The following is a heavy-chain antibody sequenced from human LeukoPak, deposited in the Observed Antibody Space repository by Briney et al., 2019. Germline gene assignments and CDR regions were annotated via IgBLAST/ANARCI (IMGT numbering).Heavy chain of an antibody. J-gene: IGHJ5*02. CDR3: ARDGAGVGSTKLDH. Sequence: GGSLRLSCAASGFTFSSYEMNWVRQAPGKGLEWVSFISASGDTIFYTDSVKGRFTISRDNAKNSLYLQMNSLRAEDTAIYYCARDGAGVGSTKLDHWGQGTLVTVSS. CDR1: GFTFSSYE. CDR2: ISASGDTI. D-gene: IGHD1-26*01. V-gene: IGHV3-48*03.